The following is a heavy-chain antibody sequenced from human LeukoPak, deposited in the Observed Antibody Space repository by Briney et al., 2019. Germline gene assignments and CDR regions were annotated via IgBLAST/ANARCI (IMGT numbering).Heavy chain of an antibody. J-gene: IGHJ4*02. D-gene: IGHD3-10*01. CDR3: AREYGSGSYSYFDY. CDR1: GGSISSGDYY. CDR2: IYYSGST. Sequence: PSETLSLTCTVSGGSISSGDYYWSWIRQPPGKGLEWLGYIYYSGSTYYNPSLKSRVTISVDTSKNQFSLKLSSVTAADTAVYYCAREYGSGSYSYFDYWGQGTLVTVSS. V-gene: IGHV4-30-4*01.